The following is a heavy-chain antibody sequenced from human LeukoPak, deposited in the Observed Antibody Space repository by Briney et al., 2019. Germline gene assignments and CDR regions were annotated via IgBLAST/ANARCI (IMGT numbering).Heavy chain of an antibody. D-gene: IGHD3-3*01. V-gene: IGHV4-34*01. J-gene: IGHJ5*02. CDR1: GGSFSGYY. Sequence: SETLSLTCAVYGGSFSGYYWSWIRQPPGKGLEWIGEINHSGSTNYNPSIKSRVTISVDTSKNQFSLKLSSVTAADTAVYYCARARRTIFGVARKISNWFDPWGQGTLVTVSS. CDR3: ARARRTIFGVARKISNWFDP. CDR2: INHSGST.